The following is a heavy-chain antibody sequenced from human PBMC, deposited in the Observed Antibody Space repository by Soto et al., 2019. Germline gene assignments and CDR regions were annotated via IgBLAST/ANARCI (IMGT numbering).Heavy chain of an antibody. CDR2: IYSDGIT. CDR1: GLTVSNNY. Sequence: EVQLVESGGGLVQPGGSLRLSCAASGLTVSNNYMNWVRQAPGKGLEWVSVIYSDGITYHADSVKGRLIISRDNSRNTLYLQMNSLRAEDTAVYYCARELACGVSREGAFDVWGQGTMVTVS. V-gene: IGHV3-66*01. D-gene: IGHD1-26*01. CDR3: ARELACGVSREGAFDV. J-gene: IGHJ3*01.